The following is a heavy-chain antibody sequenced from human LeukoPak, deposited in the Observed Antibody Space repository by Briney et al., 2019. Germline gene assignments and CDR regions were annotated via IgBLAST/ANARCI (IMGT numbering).Heavy chain of an antibody. CDR2: IRGSGSST. J-gene: IGHJ4*02. D-gene: IGHD2-2*01. Sequence: GGSLRLSCAASGFIFSNSVVSWVRQAPGKGLEWVSAIRGSGSSTYYADSVKGRFTISRDNSKNTLYLQMNSLRAEDTAVYYCAKDRVNCSSTSCYSVGGNFDYWGQGTLVTVSS. CDR1: GFIFSNSV. CDR3: AKDRVNCSSTSCYSVGGNFDY. V-gene: IGHV3-23*01.